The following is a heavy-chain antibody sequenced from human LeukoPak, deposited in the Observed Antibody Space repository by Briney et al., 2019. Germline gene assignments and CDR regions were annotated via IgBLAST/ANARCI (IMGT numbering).Heavy chain of an antibody. J-gene: IGHJ6*02. Sequence: ASVKVSCKASGYTFTGYYMHWVRQAPGQGLEWMGWINPNSGGTNYAQKFQGWVTMTRDTSISTAYMELSRLRSDDTAVYYCARDRVPVCASGGSCYLGYYYYYGMDVWGQGTTVTVSS. CDR2: INPNSGGT. D-gene: IGHD2-15*01. CDR1: GYTFTGYY. V-gene: IGHV1-2*04. CDR3: ARDRVPVCASGGSCYLGYYYYYGMDV.